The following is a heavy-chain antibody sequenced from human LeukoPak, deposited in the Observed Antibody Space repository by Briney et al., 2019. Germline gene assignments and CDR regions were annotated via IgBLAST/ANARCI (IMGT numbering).Heavy chain of an antibody. CDR2: VSWNGIVQ. J-gene: IGHJ5*02. Sequence: PGSSLRLSCAASGFTFSNYGMHWVRQAPGKGLEWVAVVSWNGIVQYYAESVKGRFTISRDNSKNTLYLQMNSLRAEDTAVYYCAKPVVPAAILAPYNWFDPWGQGTLVTVSS. D-gene: IGHD2-2*02. CDR3: AKPVVPAAILAPYNWFDP. CDR1: GFTFSNYG. V-gene: IGHV3-30*18.